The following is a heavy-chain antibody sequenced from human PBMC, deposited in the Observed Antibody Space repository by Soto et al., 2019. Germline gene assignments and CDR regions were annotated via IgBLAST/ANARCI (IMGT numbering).Heavy chain of an antibody. D-gene: IGHD4-17*01. V-gene: IGHV3-72*01. CDR2: SRNKVNDYTT. Sequence: EVQLVESGGGLVQPGGSLRLSCTASGFTFSDHYMNWVRQAPGKGLEWVGHSRNKVNDYTTEYAASVKGRFTISRDDSQNSVYLQMSSRKAEDTAVYYCSLASTWGQGTVVTGSS. CDR3: SLAST. CDR1: GFTFSDHY. J-gene: IGHJ4*02.